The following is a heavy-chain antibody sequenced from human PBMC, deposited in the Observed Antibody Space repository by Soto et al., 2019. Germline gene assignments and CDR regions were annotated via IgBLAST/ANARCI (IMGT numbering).Heavy chain of an antibody. Sequence: PGGSLRLSCAASGFRFRTRAMSWVRQAPGKGLEWVASIRPGGDSTYHADSVKGRFAVSRDNSNVTLYLQMDSLRVEDTAIYYCTTHEEGAPWAGGFDSWGQGTLVTVSS. CDR1: GFRFRTRA. D-gene: IGHD1-26*01. V-gene: IGHV3-23*01. CDR3: TTHEEGAPWAGGFDS. J-gene: IGHJ5*01. CDR2: IRPGGDST.